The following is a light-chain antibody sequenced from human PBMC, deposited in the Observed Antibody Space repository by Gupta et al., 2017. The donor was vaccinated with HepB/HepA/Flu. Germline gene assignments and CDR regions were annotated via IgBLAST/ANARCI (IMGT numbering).Light chain of an antibody. CDR1: SSDVGSYNL. Sequence: HSALSQPASVSVSPGQSLSLSCTVTSSDVGSYNLVSWYQQHPGKAPKLMIYEVSKRPSGVSNRFSGSKSGNTASLTISGLQAEDEADYYCCSYAGSSTSVFGTGTKVTVL. V-gene: IGLV2-23*02. J-gene: IGLJ1*01. CDR3: CSYAGSSTSV. CDR2: EVS.